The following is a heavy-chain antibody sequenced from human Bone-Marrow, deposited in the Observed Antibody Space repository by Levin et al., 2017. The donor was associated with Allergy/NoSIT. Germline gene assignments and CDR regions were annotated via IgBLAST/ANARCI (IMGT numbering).Heavy chain of an antibody. CDR1: GYTFTGYY. CDR3: ARETKEYYYGMDV. D-gene: IGHD1/OR15-1a*01. V-gene: IGHV1-2*02. J-gene: IGHJ6*02. CDR2: INPNSGGT. Sequence: GESLKISCKASGYTFTGYYMHWVRQAPGQGLEWMGWINPNSGGTNYAQKFQGRVTMTRDTSISTAYMELSRLRSDDTAVYYCARETKEYYYGMDVWGQGTTVTVSS.